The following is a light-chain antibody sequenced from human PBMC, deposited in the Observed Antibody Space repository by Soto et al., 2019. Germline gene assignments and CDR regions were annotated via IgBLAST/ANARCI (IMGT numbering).Light chain of an antibody. CDR1: SSNIGTNT. CDR3: AAWDDSLNRYV. J-gene: IGLJ1*01. Sequence: QSVLTQPPSASGTPGQRVTMSCSGGSSNIGTNTVNWYQHVPGTAPKVLVYRDNQRPSGVPDRFSGSKSGTSASLAISGLQSEDEADYYCAAWDDSLNRYVFGTGTKLTVL. V-gene: IGLV1-44*01. CDR2: RDN.